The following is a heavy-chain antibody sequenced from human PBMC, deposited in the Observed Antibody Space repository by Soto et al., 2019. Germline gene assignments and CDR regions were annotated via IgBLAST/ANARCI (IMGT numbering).Heavy chain of an antibody. CDR2: IYQSGST. Sequence: SETLSLTCAVSGDSISSGGYSWTWIRQPPGKGLEWIGHIYQSGSTLYNPSLESRVAISVDKSKNLFSLDLSSVTAEDTAVYYCAKGPTIFGVIIVAEYYYGMDVWGQGTTVTVSS. CDR1: GDSISSGGYS. J-gene: IGHJ6*02. V-gene: IGHV4-30-2*01. CDR3: AKGPTIFGVIIVAEYYYGMDV. D-gene: IGHD3-3*01.